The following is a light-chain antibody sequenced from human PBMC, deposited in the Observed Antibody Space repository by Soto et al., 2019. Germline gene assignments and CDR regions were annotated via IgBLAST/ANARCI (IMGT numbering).Light chain of an antibody. Sequence: EIVLTQSPATLSLSPGERATLSCRASQSVSSYVAWYQQKPGQAPRLLIYDASNRATGIPARFSGSGSGTDFTLTISSLEPEDFAVYYCQQRSNWYSFGQGTKLVIK. J-gene: IGKJ2*01. CDR1: QSVSSY. CDR2: DAS. V-gene: IGKV3-11*01. CDR3: QQRSNWYS.